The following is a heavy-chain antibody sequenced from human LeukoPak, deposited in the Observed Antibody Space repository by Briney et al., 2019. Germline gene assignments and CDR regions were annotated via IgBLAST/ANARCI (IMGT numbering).Heavy chain of an antibody. CDR1: GGSISSGDNY. J-gene: IGHJ4*02. Sequence: SETLSLTCSVSGGSISSGDNYWSWIRQPPGKGLEWIGYIYYSGSTHYNPSLKSRVNISVDTSKKKFSLKPSSVTGADTAVYYCVSSSSASWSFDYWGQGTLVTISS. V-gene: IGHV4-30-4*01. CDR3: VSSSSASWSFDY. D-gene: IGHD2-2*01. CDR2: IYYSGST.